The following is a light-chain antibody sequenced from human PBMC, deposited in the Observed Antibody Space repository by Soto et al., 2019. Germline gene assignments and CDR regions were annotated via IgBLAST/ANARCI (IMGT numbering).Light chain of an antibody. V-gene: IGKV3-20*01. CDR1: QSVSSTY. CDR2: GAS. J-gene: IGKJ1*01. CDR3: QQYGSSPT. Sequence: EIVLTQSPGTLSLSPGERATLSCRASQSVSSTYVAWYQQRPGQAPRLLIYGASSRATGIPDRFSGSGSGTAFTLTISRLEPEDFAVYYCQQYGSSPTFGQGTKVEIK.